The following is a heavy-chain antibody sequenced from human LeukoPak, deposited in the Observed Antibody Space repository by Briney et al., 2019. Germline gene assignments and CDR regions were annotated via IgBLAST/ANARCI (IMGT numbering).Heavy chain of an antibody. D-gene: IGHD2-15*01. CDR1: GFTFSSYG. Sequence: GGSPRLSCAASGFTFSSYGLHWVRQAPGKGLEWVALISYDGSNKYYADSVKGRFTISRDNSKNTLYLQMNSLRAEDTAVYYCAKDDCRGCYGVVDYWGQGTLVTVSS. V-gene: IGHV3-30*18. CDR2: ISYDGSNK. J-gene: IGHJ4*02. CDR3: AKDDCRGCYGVVDY.